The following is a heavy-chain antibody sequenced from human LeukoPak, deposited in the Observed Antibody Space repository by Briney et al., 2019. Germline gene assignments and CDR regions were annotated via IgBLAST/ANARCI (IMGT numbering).Heavy chain of an antibody. CDR1: GYTFTGYL. D-gene: IGHD4-17*01. CDR3: VRGLTTVATWLYL. Sequence: ASVKVSCKASGYTFTGYLMHWVRQAPGQGLEWMGWISPNSGDTKYAQKFQGRVTMTRDTSISTAYMEVSRLRSDGTAVYYCVRGLTTVATWLYLWGRGTLVTVSS. CDR2: ISPNSGDT. V-gene: IGHV1-2*02. J-gene: IGHJ2*01.